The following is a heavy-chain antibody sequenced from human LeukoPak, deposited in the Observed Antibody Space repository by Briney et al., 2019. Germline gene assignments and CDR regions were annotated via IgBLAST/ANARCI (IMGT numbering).Heavy chain of an antibody. CDR2: IKQDGSEK. V-gene: IGHV3-7*01. J-gene: IGHJ4*02. Sequence: PGGSLRLSCAASGFTFSSYAMHWVRQAPGKGLEWVANIKQDGSEKSYVDSVKGRFTISRDNTKNSLYLQMNSLRAEDTAVYYCARDPHTALDYWGQGTLVTVSS. CDR3: ARDPHTALDY. D-gene: IGHD5-18*01. CDR1: GFTFSSYA.